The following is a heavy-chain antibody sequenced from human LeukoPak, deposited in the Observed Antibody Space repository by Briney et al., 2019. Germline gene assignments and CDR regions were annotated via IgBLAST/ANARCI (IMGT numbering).Heavy chain of an antibody. V-gene: IGHV3-30*03. CDR3: ARDLVGGWDDSSGYYYGYFDY. CDR2: ISYDGNNK. D-gene: IGHD3-22*01. J-gene: IGHJ4*02. CDR1: GFTFSSYG. Sequence: GGSLRLSCAASGFTFSSYGMHWVRQAPGKGLEWVAVISYDGNNKYYADSVKGRFTISRDNSKNTLYLQMNSLRAEDTAVYYCARDLVGGWDDSSGYYYGYFDYWGQGTLVTVSS.